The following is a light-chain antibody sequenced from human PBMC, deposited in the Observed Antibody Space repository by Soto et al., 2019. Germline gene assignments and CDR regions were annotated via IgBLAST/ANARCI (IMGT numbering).Light chain of an antibody. CDR3: QQCNTFWT. CDR2: DVS. J-gene: IGKJ1*01. CDR1: QTISSW. Sequence: DIQMTQSPSTLSASVGDRVTITCRASQTISSWLAWYQQKPGKAPKLLIYDVSTLESGVPSSFSGSGFGTEFTLTISSLQPDDSATYYCQQCNTFWTFGQGTKVEIK. V-gene: IGKV1-5*01.